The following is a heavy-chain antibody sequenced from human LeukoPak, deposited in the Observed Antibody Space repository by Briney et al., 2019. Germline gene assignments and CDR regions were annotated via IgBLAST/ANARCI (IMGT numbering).Heavy chain of an antibody. D-gene: IGHD3-22*01. CDR1: GGSFSGYY. Sequence: SETLSLTCAVYGGSFSGYYWSWIRQPPGKGLEWIGNIYYSGSTNYNPSLKSRVTISVDTSKNQFSLKLNSVTAADAAVYYCARSWDSSGYYSLSIDYWGQGTLVTVSS. V-gene: IGHV4-59*01. CDR2: IYYSGST. CDR3: ARSWDSSGYYSLSIDY. J-gene: IGHJ4*02.